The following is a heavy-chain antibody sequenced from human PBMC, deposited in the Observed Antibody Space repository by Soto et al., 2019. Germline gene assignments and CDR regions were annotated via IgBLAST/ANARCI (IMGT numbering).Heavy chain of an antibody. CDR1: GFSLSTSGVG. J-gene: IGHJ4*02. Sequence: KESGPTLVKPTQTLTLTCTFSGFSLSTSGVGVGWIRQPPGKALEWLALIYWNDDKRYSPSLKSRLTITKDTSKNQVVLTMTNMDPVDTATYYCAYSVHTVTTNRYFDYWGQGTLVTVSS. CDR2: IYWNDDK. V-gene: IGHV2-5*01. D-gene: IGHD4-17*01. CDR3: AYSVHTVTTNRYFDY.